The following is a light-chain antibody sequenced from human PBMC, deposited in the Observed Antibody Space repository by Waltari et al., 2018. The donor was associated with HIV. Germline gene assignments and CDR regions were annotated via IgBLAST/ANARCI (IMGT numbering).Light chain of an antibody. V-gene: IGLV1-40*01. CDR3: QSYDSSLRV. Sequence: QSVLTQPPSVSGVPGQRVTISCTGSSSNIGAGYDVHWYQQLPGTAPKLLIYDNINRPSGVPDRFSGSKSGTSASLAITGLQAEDEADYYCQSYDSSLRVFGGGTKLTVL. CDR1: SSNIGAGYD. J-gene: IGLJ3*02. CDR2: DNI.